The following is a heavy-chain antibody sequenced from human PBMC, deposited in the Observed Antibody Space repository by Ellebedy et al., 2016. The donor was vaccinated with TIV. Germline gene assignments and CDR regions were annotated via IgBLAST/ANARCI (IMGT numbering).Heavy chain of an antibody. CDR1: GGTFSSYA. Sequence: AASVKVSCKASGGTFSSYAISWVRQAPGQGLEWMGGIIPIFGTANYAQKFQGRVTITADESTSTAYMELSSLRSEDTAVYYCARRAASYSKNTNWFDPWGQGTLVTVSS. D-gene: IGHD4-11*01. J-gene: IGHJ5*02. V-gene: IGHV1-69*13. CDR3: ARRAASYSKNTNWFDP. CDR2: IIPIFGTA.